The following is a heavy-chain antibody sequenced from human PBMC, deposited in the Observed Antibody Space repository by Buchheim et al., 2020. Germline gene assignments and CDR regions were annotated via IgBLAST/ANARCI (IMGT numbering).Heavy chain of an antibody. Sequence: EVQLVESGGGLVQPGRSLRLSCTASGFTFGDYAMSWVRQAPGKGLEWVGFIRSKSYGGTTEYAASVKGRFNISREDSKTIAYLQMNSLKTEDTAVYYCTRGERYCGGDCYLDVWGQGTT. V-gene: IGHV3-49*04. CDR1: GFTFGDYA. J-gene: IGHJ6*02. D-gene: IGHD2-21*01. CDR3: TRGERYCGGDCYLDV. CDR2: IRSKSYGGTT.